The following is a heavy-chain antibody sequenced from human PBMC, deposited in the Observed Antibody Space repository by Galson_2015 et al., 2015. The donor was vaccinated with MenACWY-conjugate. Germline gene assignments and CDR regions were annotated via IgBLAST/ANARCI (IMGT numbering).Heavy chain of an antibody. CDR2: SGGST. D-gene: IGHD1-26*01. Sequence: SGGSTSYAQKFQGRVTMTRDTSTSTVYMELSSLRSEDTAVYYCARSRGRGDAFDIWGQGTMVTVSS. V-gene: IGHV1-46*01. CDR3: ARSRGRGDAFDI. J-gene: IGHJ3*02.